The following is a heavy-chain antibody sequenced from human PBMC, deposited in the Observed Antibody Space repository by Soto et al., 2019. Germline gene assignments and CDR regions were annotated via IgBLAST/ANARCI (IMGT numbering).Heavy chain of an antibody. Sequence: GESLKISCKGSGCSFTSYWISWVRQMPGKGLEWMGRIDPSDSYTNYSPSFQGHVTISADKSISTAYLQWSSLKASDTAMYYCARLPTMVRGVMMFKRTYYGMDVWGQGTTVTVSS. J-gene: IGHJ6*02. CDR1: GCSFTSYW. CDR2: IDPSDSYT. V-gene: IGHV5-10-1*01. CDR3: ARLPTMVRGVMMFKRTYYGMDV. D-gene: IGHD3-10*01.